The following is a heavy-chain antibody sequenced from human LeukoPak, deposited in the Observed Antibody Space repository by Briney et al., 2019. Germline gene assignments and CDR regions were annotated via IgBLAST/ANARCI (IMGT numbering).Heavy chain of an antibody. CDR3: ARGDNSGWRNVYYFDY. V-gene: IGHV3-21*01. CDR2: ISSSSYI. J-gene: IGHJ4*02. D-gene: IGHD6-19*01. CDR1: GFTFSSYS. Sequence: GGSLRLSCAASGFTFSSYSMNWVRQAPGKGLEWVSSISSSSYIYYADSVKGRFTISRDNAKNSLYLQMNSLRAEDTAVYYCARGDNSGWRNVYYFDYWGQGTLVTVSS.